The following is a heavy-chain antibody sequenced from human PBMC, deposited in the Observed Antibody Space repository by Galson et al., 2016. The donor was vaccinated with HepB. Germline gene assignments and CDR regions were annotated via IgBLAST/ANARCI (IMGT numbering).Heavy chain of an antibody. CDR1: GGSIDTGSYY. CDR2: IYYSGAT. V-gene: IGHV4-61*02. CDR3: VRARLPAGGANNWFDP. Sequence: TLSLTCNVSGGSIDTGSYYWTWVRQPAGKGLDWTGRIYYSGATNYNPSLQGRVTISLDMSKNQFSLTLTAATAADTAMYFCVRARLPAGGANNWFDPWGQGTLVAVSS. D-gene: IGHD6-13*01. J-gene: IGHJ5*02.